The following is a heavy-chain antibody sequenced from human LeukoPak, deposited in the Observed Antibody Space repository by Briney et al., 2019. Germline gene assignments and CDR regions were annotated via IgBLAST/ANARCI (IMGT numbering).Heavy chain of an antibody. Sequence: SETLSLTCAVYGGSFSGYYWSWIRQPPGKGLEWIGEINHSGSTNYNPSLKSRVTISVDTSKNQFSLKLGSVTAADTAVYHCARVKGFGELSHIDYWGQGTLVTVSS. V-gene: IGHV4-34*01. D-gene: IGHD3-10*01. CDR2: INHSGST. CDR1: GGSFSGYY. J-gene: IGHJ4*02. CDR3: ARVKGFGELSHIDY.